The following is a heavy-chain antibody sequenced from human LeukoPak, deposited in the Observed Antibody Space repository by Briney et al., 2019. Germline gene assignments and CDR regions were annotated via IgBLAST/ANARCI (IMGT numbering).Heavy chain of an antibody. CDR3: ARLPSSAGAGTFDY. J-gene: IGHJ4*02. CDR1: GFTFSIYA. D-gene: IGHD6-13*01. Sequence: PGGSLRLSCAASGFTFSIYAMSWVRQAPGKGLEWVAHIWPLGNEKRYVDPVKGRFSISRDNAKNSLDLEMNSLRAEDTAVYYCARLPSSAGAGTFDYWGQGTLVTVSS. V-gene: IGHV3-7*01. CDR2: IWPLGNEK.